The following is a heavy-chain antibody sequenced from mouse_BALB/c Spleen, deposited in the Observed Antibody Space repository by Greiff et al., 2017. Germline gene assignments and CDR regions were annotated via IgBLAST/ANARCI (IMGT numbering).Heavy chain of an antibody. Sequence: QVQLQQSGAELAKPGASVKMSCKASGYTFTSYWMHWVKQRPGQGLEWIGYINPSTGYTEYNQKFKDKATLTADKSSSTAYMQLSSLTSEDSAVYYCASTMITTGYWGQGTSVTVSS. CDR1: GYTFTSYW. J-gene: IGHJ4*01. CDR3: ASTMITTGY. V-gene: IGHV1-7*01. D-gene: IGHD2-4*01. CDR2: INPSTGYT.